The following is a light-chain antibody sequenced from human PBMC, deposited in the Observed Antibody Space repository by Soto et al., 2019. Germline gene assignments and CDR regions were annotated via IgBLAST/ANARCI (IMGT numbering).Light chain of an antibody. Sequence: EIVLTQSPDTLSLSPGERATLSCRASQSVSSRFLAWYQQKPAQSPRLLIQGASSRATGIPDRFSGSGSGTDFTLTISRREPEDFAVYYCQQYDDSSITWTFGQGTKVEIK. CDR3: QQYDDSSITWT. J-gene: IGKJ1*01. V-gene: IGKV3-20*01. CDR2: GAS. CDR1: QSVSSRF.